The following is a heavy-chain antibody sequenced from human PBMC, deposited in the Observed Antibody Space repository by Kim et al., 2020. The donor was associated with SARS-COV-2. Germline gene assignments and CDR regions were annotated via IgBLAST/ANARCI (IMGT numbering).Heavy chain of an antibody. Sequence: YADSVRCRFTISRDNAKNSLYLQMNSLRAKDTALYYCANVIRRFRELFFSWGQGTLVTVSS. CDR3: ANVIRRFRELFFS. D-gene: IGHD3-10*01. J-gene: IGHJ4*02. V-gene: IGHV3-9*01.